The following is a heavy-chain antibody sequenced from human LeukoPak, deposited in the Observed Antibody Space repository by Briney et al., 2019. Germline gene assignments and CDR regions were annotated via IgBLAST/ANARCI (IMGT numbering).Heavy chain of an antibody. CDR3: AKSAYVYSGSYYFDY. CDR1: GFTFSSYW. CDR2: INSDGSST. J-gene: IGHJ4*02. V-gene: IGHV3-74*01. Sequence: GGSLRLSCAASGFTFSSYWMHWVRQAPGKGLVWVSRINSDGSSTSYADSVKGRFTISRDNAKNTLYLQMNSLRAEDTAVYYCAKSAYVYSGSYYFDYWGQGTLVTVSS. D-gene: IGHD1-26*01.